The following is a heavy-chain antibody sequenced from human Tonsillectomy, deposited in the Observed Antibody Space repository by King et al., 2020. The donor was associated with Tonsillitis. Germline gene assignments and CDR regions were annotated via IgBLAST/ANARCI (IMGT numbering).Heavy chain of an antibody. CDR2: INWNGGST. D-gene: IGHD6-19*01. J-gene: IGHJ4*02. Sequence: VQLVQSGGGVVRPGGSRRLSCAASGFSFDDYAMSWVRQAPGKGLEWVSGINWNGGSTGYADSVKGRFTISRDNAKNSLYLQMNRLRAEDTALYYCARAGQWLPTTHDLDYWGQGTLVTVSS. CDR1: GFSFDDYA. V-gene: IGHV3-20*04. CDR3: ARAGQWLPTTHDLDY.